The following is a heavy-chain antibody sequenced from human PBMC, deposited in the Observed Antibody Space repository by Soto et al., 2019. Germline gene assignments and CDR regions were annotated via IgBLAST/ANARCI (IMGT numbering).Heavy chain of an antibody. J-gene: IGHJ4*02. CDR1: GFTFSSYA. CDR2: ISGSGGST. CDR3: AKDLIPRYCSGGSCYGAPFDY. D-gene: IGHD2-15*01. Sequence: GGSLRLSCAASGFTFSSYAMSWVRQAPGKGLEWVSAISGSGGSTYYADSVKGRFTISRDNSKNTLYLQMNSLRAEDTAVYYCAKDLIPRYCSGGSCYGAPFDYWGQGTLVTVSS. V-gene: IGHV3-23*01.